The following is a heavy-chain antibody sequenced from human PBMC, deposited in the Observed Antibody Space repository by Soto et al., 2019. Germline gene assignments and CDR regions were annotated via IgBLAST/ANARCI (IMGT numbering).Heavy chain of an antibody. CDR2: IIPMFPTA. CDR1: GGTFSNHA. V-gene: IGHV1-69*13. CDR3: ARDDATYCGGDCYRYFHYCMDV. Sequence: WASVKVSCKASGGTFSNHAISWVRQAPGQGLEWVGGIIPMFPTADYAQRFQGRVTITADDSTTTVYMELSGLRSEDTAMYYCARDDATYCGGDCYRYFHYCMDVWGQGTTVTVSS. D-gene: IGHD2-21*02. J-gene: IGHJ6*01.